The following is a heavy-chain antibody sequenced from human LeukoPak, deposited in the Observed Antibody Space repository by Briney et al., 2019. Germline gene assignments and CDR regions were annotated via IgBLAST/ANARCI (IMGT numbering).Heavy chain of an antibody. Sequence: VGCLRLSPAPSRFTLSSNYMSLVREAPGQGLEWVSINYSGGSTFYADSVKGGFTISRDSSKNTLYLQMNSLRAEDTAVYYCARDGYSYGRGYMDVWGKGTTVTVSS. CDR1: RFTLSSNY. J-gene: IGHJ6*03. CDR2: NYSGGST. V-gene: IGHV3-53*01. D-gene: IGHD5-18*01. CDR3: ARDGYSYGRGYMDV.